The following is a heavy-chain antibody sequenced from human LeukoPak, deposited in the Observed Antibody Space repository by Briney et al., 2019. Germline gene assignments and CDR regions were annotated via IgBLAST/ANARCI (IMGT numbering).Heavy chain of an antibody. V-gene: IGHV4-4*07. CDR2: IYTSGGT. CDR1: GGSISSYY. J-gene: IGHJ5*02. D-gene: IGHD2-21*01. Sequence: SESLSLTCTVAGGSISSYYWSWIRQPAGKGLEWIGRIYTSGGTNYNPSLKSRVTMSVDTSKNQFSLKLSSVTAADTAVYYCAREPSVAYSWFDPWGQGTLVTVSS. CDR3: AREPSVAYSWFDP.